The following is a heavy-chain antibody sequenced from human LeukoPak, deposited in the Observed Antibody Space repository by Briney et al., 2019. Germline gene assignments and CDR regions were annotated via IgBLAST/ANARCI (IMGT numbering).Heavy chain of an antibody. J-gene: IGHJ4*02. D-gene: IGHD1-26*01. CDR1: GFSLSTSGVG. CDR2: IYWDDDK. V-gene: IGHV2-5*02. CDR3: AHRPLSYYKGGYYFDY. Sequence: RESGPTLVNPTQTLTLTCTFSGFSLSTSGVGVGWIRQPPGKALEWLALIYWDDDKRYSPSLKSRLTITKDTSKNQVVLTMTNMDPVDTATYYCAHRPLSYYKGGYYFDYWGQGTLVTVSS.